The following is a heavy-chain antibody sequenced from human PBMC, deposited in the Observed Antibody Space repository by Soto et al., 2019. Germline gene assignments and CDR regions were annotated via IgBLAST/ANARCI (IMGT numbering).Heavy chain of an antibody. CDR2: VFYTGFT. Sequence: PSEALSLTCAVSGGSISGSYYYWGWLRQSPGRGPEWIGSVFYTGFTSYNPSLESRVSVSVDTSKNQFSLKVSAVTAADTAVYYCASSQKGYNWNYFDHWGQGALVTVSS. J-gene: IGHJ4*02. V-gene: IGHV4-39*01. CDR1: GGSISGSYYY. CDR3: ASSQKGYNWNYFDH. D-gene: IGHD1-20*01.